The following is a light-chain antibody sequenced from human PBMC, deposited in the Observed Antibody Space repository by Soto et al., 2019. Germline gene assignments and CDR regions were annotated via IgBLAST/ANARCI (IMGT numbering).Light chain of an antibody. CDR1: SSDVGGYNY. Sequence: QSVLTQPPSASGSPGQSVTISCTGTSSDVGGYNYVSWYQQHPGKAPKLMIYEVSKRPSGVPDRFSGSKSANTASLTVSGLQAEDEADYYCSSHAGTANFYVFGTGTKVTVL. V-gene: IGLV2-8*01. J-gene: IGLJ1*01. CDR3: SSHAGTANFYV. CDR2: EVS.